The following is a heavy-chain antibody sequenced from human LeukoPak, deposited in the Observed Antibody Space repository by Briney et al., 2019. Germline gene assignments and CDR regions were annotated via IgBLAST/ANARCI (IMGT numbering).Heavy chain of an antibody. D-gene: IGHD3-10*01. J-gene: IGHJ6*03. Sequence: PGGSLRLSCAASGFTFSSYGMHWVRQAPGKGLEWVAVIWYDGSNKYYADSVKGRFTISRDNSKNTLYLQMNSLRDEDTAVYYCARDARDYYGSGSYEYYYYYMDVWGKGTTVTVSS. CDR2: IWYDGSNK. V-gene: IGHV3-33*01. CDR3: ARDARDYYGSGSYEYYYYYMDV. CDR1: GFTFSSYG.